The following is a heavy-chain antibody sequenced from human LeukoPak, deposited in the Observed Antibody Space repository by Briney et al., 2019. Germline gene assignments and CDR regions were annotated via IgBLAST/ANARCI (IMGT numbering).Heavy chain of an antibody. CDR2: INTNTGNP. CDR3: ARGKYYYYDSSGYYFWN. J-gene: IGHJ4*02. Sequence: GASVKVSCKASGYTFTGYYMHWVRQAPGQGLEWMGWINTNTGNPTYAQGFTGRFVFSLDTSVSTAYLQISSLKAEDTAVYYCARGKYYYYDSSGYYFWNWGQGTLVTVSS. D-gene: IGHD3-22*01. V-gene: IGHV7-4-1*02. CDR1: GYTFTGYY.